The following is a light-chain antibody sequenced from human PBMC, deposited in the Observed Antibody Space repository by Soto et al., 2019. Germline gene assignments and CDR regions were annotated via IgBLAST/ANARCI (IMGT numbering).Light chain of an antibody. Sequence: EIVLTQSPGTLSLSPGERATLSCRASQSVGSVYLTWYQQKPGQAPRLLIYGASTRAAGIPSRFSGSGSGTDFTLTISRLEPDDFAVYYCQQYDTSPPLYTFGQGTKLEFK. CDR1: QSVGSVY. CDR2: GAS. V-gene: IGKV3-20*01. CDR3: QQYDTSPPLYT. J-gene: IGKJ2*01.